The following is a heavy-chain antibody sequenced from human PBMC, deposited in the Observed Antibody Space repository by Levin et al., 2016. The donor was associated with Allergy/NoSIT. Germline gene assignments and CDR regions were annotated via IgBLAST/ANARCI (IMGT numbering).Heavy chain of an antibody. Sequence: GESLKISCAASGLTLRYYRMNWVRQAPGKGPELVSSIAGDNSYIYYADSVEGRFAISRDGSRNSLYLQMNSLRAEDTGVYYCARDIRNWDYQLSAFDTWGQGTMVTVSS. D-gene: IGHD1-7*01. CDR3: ARDIRNWDYQLSAFDT. V-gene: IGHV3-21*01. CDR1: GLTLRYYR. J-gene: IGHJ3*02. CDR2: IAGDNSYI.